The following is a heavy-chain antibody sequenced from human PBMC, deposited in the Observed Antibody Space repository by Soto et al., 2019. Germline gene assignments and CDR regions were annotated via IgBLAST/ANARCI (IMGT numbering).Heavy chain of an antibody. Sequence: ASVKVSCKASGGTFSSYAISWVRQAPGQGLEWMGGIIPIFGTANYAQKFQGRVTITADESTSTAYMELSSLRSEDTAVYYCARHYYDSSGYYYLNWFDPWGQGTLVTVSS. D-gene: IGHD3-22*01. CDR1: GGTFSSYA. CDR2: IIPIFGTA. CDR3: ARHYYDSSGYYYLNWFDP. V-gene: IGHV1-69*13. J-gene: IGHJ5*02.